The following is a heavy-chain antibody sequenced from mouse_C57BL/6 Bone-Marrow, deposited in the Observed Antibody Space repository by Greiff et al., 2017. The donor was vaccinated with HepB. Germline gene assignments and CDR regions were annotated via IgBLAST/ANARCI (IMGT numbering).Heavy chain of an antibody. CDR3: ARRGVGGFDY. V-gene: IGHV5-6*01. CDR1: GFTFSSYG. J-gene: IGHJ2*01. D-gene: IGHD3-3*01. CDR2: ISSGGSYT. Sequence: EVHLVESGGDLVKPGGSLKLSCAASGFTFSSYGMSWVRQTPDKRLEWVATISSGGSYTYYPDSVKGRFTISRDNAKNTLYLQMSSLKSEDTAMYYCARRGVGGFDYWGQGTTLTVSS.